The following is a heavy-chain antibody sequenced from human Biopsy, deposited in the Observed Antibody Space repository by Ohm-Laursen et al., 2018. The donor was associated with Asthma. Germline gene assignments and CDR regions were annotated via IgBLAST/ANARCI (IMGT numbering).Heavy chain of an antibody. J-gene: IGHJ4*02. V-gene: IGHV3-74*01. Sequence: SLRLSCSATGFTFSSYWMHWVRQAPGKGLVWVSRINSDGSSTSYADSVKGRFTISRDNAKNTLYLQMNSLRAEDTAVYYCTRDLTMVQGGFADYWGQGTLVTVSS. CDR2: INSDGSST. D-gene: IGHD3-10*01. CDR3: TRDLTMVQGGFADY. CDR1: GFTFSSYW.